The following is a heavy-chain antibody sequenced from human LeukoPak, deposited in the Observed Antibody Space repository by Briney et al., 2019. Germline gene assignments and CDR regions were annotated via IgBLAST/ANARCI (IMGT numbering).Heavy chain of an antibody. J-gene: IGHJ4*02. V-gene: IGHV3-23*01. CDR3: AKVGGVIAAAGNFDY. CDR1: GFTFNSYA. D-gene: IGHD6-13*01. CDR2: ISGGGGST. Sequence: GGSLRLSCAASGFTFNSYAMSWVRQAPGKGLEWVSAISGGGGSTYYADSVKGRFTISRDNSKNTLYLQMNSLRAEDTAVYYCAKVGGVIAAAGNFDYWGQGTLVTVSS.